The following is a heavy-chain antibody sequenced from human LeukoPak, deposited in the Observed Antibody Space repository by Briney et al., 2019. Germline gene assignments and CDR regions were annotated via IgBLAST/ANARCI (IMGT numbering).Heavy chain of an antibody. V-gene: IGHV1-18*04. CDR1: GYTFTSYG. CDR2: ISAYNGNT. Sequence: GASVKVSCKASGYTFTSYGIGWVRQAPGQGLEWMGWISAYNGNTNYEQKLQGRVTMTTDTSTSTAYMERRSLRSDDTAVYYCARDRVNYDPYYFDYCGQGTLVTASS. D-gene: IGHD3-16*01. CDR3: ARDRVNYDPYYFDY. J-gene: IGHJ4*02.